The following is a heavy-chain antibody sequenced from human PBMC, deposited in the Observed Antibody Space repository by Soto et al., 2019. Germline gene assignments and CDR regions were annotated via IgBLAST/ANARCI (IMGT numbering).Heavy chain of an antibody. V-gene: IGHV4-59*01. CDR3: ARGREDHVAHHFGHLFDS. J-gene: IGHJ4*02. CDR1: GDSIRDSF. Sequence: PSETLALTCTVSGDSIRDSFLSWVRQPPGKGLEWIGLVHHTGNTNYNPSLETRVTMLIDASANHFSLTLTSVTPADAAIYYCARGREDHVAHHFGHLFDSWGQGTLVTVYS. CDR2: VHHTGNT. D-gene: IGHD3-10*01.